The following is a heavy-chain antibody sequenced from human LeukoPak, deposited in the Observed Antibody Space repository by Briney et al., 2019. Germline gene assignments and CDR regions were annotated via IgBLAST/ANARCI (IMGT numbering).Heavy chain of an antibody. J-gene: IGHJ5*02. CDR1: GGSISSYY. CDR2: ISYSGST. CDR3: ARDRDGKNWFDP. D-gene: IGHD1-26*01. V-gene: IGHV4-59*12. Sequence: SETLSLTCTVSGGSISSYYWSWIRQPPGKGLEWIAYISYSGSTNYNPSLKSRVTISVDTSKNQFSLKLSSVTAADTAVYYCARDRDGKNWFDPWGQGTLVTVSS.